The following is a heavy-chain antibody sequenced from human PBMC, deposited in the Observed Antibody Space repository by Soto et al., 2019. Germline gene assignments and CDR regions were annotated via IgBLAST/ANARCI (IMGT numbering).Heavy chain of an antibody. CDR2: IGGTDGDSDGVP. CDR3: VTRGRNWGAFDF. V-gene: IGHV3-23*01. J-gene: IGHJ3*01. D-gene: IGHD7-27*01. Sequence: VQLLESGGDLVQPGGSLRLSCVASGFILNHYVMSWVRLAPGQGLEWVSTIGGTDGDSDGVPWSEVSVKGRFTISRDSSANTLVQHMDNLRDEDSALYYCVTRGRNWGAFDFWGPGTKVVGSS. CDR1: GFILNHYV.